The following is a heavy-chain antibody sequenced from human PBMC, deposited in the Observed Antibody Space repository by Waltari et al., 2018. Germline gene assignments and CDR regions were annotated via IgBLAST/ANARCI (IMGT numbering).Heavy chain of an antibody. CDR3: AKDAFGNTYLDL. J-gene: IGHJ4*02. CDR1: GFTFSNFG. Sequence: EEFGGGVVQPGGSLRLSCAASGFTFSNFGMNWVRQAPGKGLGWVPLIWCDGSYKFYADSVSGRVIISRDNSKRTLHLDMNNLKVYDPAMYYCAKDAFGNTYLDLWGQGTLVTVSS. V-gene: IGHV3-30*02. D-gene: IGHD3-10*01. CDR2: IWCDGSYK.